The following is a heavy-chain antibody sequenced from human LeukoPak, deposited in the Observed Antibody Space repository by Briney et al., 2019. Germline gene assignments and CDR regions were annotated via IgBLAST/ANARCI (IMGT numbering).Heavy chain of an antibody. V-gene: IGHV4-61*02. D-gene: IGHD1-26*01. Sequence: SQTLSLTCTVSGGSISSGAYYWSWIRQPAGKGLEWIGRMDISGTTNHNPSLKSRVTISVDTSKNQFSLRLNSVTAADTAVYYCARGRSGSYYFDYWGQGTLVTVSS. CDR2: MDISGTT. CDR3: ARGRSGSYYFDY. J-gene: IGHJ4*02. CDR1: GGSISSGAYY.